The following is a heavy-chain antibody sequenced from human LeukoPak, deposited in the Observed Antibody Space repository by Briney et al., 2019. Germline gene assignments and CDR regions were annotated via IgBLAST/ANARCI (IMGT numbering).Heavy chain of an antibody. Sequence: PGGSLRLSCAASGFTFSSYAVSWVRQAPGKGLEWVSAISGSGGSTYYADSVKGRFTISRENSKNTLYLQMNRLRAEDTAVYYCAKWVVPAEGYFAYWGQGTLVTVSS. J-gene: IGHJ4*02. D-gene: IGHD2-2*01. CDR2: ISGSGGST. V-gene: IGHV3-23*01. CDR1: GFTFSSYA. CDR3: AKWVVPAEGYFAY.